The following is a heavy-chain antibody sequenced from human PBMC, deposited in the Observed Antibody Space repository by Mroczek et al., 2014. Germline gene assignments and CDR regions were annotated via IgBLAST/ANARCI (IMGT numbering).Heavy chain of an antibody. J-gene: IGHJ4*02. CDR3: AKVAGRGRVVPAAIDY. CDR2: ISYDGSNK. V-gene: IGHV3-30*18. Sequence: QVQLVESGGGVVQPGRSLRLSCAASGFTFSSYGMHWVRQAPGKGLEWVAVISYDGSNKYYADSVKGRFTISRDNSKNTLYLQMNSLRAEDTAVYYCAKVAGRGRVVPAAIDYWGQGTLVHRLL. D-gene: IGHD2-2*01. CDR1: GFTFSSYG.